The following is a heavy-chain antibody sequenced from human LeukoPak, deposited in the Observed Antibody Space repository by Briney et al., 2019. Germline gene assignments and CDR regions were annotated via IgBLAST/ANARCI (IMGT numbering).Heavy chain of an antibody. CDR1: GGSISSGGYS. D-gene: IGHD4-17*01. CDR2: IYHSGST. V-gene: IGHV4-30-2*01. J-gene: IGHJ4*02. Sequence: PSQTLSLTCAVSGGSISSGGYSWSWIRQPPGKGLEWIGYIYHSGSTYYNPSLKSRVTISVDRSKNQFSLKLSSVTAADTAVYYCAKDPSYGDPPLFLLWGQGTLVTVSS. CDR3: AKDPSYGDPPLFLL.